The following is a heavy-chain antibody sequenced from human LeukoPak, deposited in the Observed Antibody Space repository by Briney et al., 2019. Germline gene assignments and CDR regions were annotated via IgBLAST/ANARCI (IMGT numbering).Heavy chain of an antibody. V-gene: IGHV3-30*02. D-gene: IGHD6-13*01. Sequence: PGGSLRLSCAASGFTFSSYAMHWVRQAPGKGLEWVAFIRYDGINKYYADSVKGRFTISRDNSKNTLYLQMNSLRAEDTAVYYCARTRYIAAPRGRYNWFDPWGQGTLVTVSS. J-gene: IGHJ5*02. CDR3: ARTRYIAAPRGRYNWFDP. CDR2: IRYDGINK. CDR1: GFTFSSYA.